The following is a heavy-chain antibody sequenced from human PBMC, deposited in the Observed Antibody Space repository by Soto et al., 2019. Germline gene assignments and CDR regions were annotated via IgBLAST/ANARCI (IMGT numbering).Heavy chain of an antibody. CDR1: GFTFSSYA. J-gene: IGHJ6*02. D-gene: IGHD3-10*01. Sequence: QVQLVESGGGVVQPGRSLRLSCAASGFTFSSYAMHWVRQAPGKGLEWVAVISYDGSNKYYADSVKGRFTISRDNSKNPLYLHMNSLRAEDTAVYYCARGGSIWFGELPPLEYYYYGMDVWGQGTTVTVSS. V-gene: IGHV3-30-3*01. CDR3: ARGGSIWFGELPPLEYYYYGMDV. CDR2: ISYDGSNK.